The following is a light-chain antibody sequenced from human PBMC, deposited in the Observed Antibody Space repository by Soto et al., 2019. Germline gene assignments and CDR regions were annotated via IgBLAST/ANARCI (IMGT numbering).Light chain of an antibody. V-gene: IGLV2-14*01. CDR1: SSDVGGYSY. J-gene: IGLJ2*01. Sequence: QSVLTQPASVSGSPGQSITISCTGTSSDVGGYSYVSWYQQHPSKTPKLMIYEVSNRPSGVSHRFSGSKSGNTASLTISGLQTEDEADYYCSSFSSITREVFGGGTKVTVL. CDR2: EVS. CDR3: SSFSSITREV.